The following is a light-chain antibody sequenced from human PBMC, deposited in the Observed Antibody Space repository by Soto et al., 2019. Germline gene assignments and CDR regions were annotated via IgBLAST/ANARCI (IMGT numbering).Light chain of an antibody. CDR2: GAS. J-gene: IGKJ1*01. Sequence: DIQMTQSPSILSASVGDRVTITCRASQSIDIWLAWYQQKPGKAPKLLIQGASSLESGIPSRFSGSGSGTQFTLTISSLQPDDVASYHCQQYLSYPLAFGQGTKVEI. V-gene: IGKV1-5*01. CDR1: QSIDIW. CDR3: QQYLSYPLA.